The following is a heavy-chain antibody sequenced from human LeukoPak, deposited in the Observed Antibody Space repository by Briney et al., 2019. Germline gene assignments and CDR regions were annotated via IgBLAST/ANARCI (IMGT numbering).Heavy chain of an antibody. J-gene: IGHJ4*02. D-gene: IGHD4-17*01. CDR1: GYSFTNYW. CDR2: IYPSDSDT. Sequence: GESLKISCKGSGYSFTNYWIGWVRQMPGKGLEWMGIIYPSDSDTRYSPSFQGQVTISADKSINTAYLQWNGLQASDTAMYYYARKSTGSTTRYYFDYWGQGTLVTVSS. V-gene: IGHV5-51*01. CDR3: ARKSTGSTTRYYFDY.